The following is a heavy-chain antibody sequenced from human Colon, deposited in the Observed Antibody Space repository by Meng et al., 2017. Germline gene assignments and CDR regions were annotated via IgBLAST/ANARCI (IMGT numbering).Heavy chain of an antibody. J-gene: IGHJ4*02. D-gene: IGHD3-9*01. CDR1: GGSISSGGYY. V-gene: IGHV4-31*03. Sequence: SETLSLTCTVSGGSISSGGYYWSWIRQHPGKGLEWIGYIYYSGSTYYNPSLKSRVTISVDTSKNQFSLKLSSVTAADTAVYYCARVYYDILTGYSYYFDYWGQGTLVTVSS. CDR3: ARVYYDILTGYSYYFDY. CDR2: IYYSGST.